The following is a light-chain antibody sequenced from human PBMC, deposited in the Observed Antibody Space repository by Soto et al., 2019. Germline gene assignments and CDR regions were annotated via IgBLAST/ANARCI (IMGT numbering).Light chain of an antibody. CDR1: QSVSSSY. J-gene: IGKJ1*01. V-gene: IGKV3-20*01. CDR2: GAS. Sequence: EIVLTQSPGTLSLSPGERATLSCRASQSVSSSYLAWYQQKPGQAPRLLIYGASSRATGIPDRFSGSGSGTDFTLTISRLEPDEFEVSYCQQYGSSPWTFGQGTKVEIK. CDR3: QQYGSSPWT.